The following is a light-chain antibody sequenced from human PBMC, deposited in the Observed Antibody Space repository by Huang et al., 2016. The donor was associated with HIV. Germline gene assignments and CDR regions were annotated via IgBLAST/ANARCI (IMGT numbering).Light chain of an antibody. Sequence: IVLTQSPASLSWYLGERVTLSCRASQSITNHLAWYQQRPGQAPRLLIYDASTRVAGGPARFSGSGSGTDVTLTINSLEPEDFALYYCQQHDSWLTFGGGTKVEVK. V-gene: IGKV3-11*01. CDR1: QSITNH. J-gene: IGKJ4*01. CDR3: QQHDSWLT. CDR2: DAS.